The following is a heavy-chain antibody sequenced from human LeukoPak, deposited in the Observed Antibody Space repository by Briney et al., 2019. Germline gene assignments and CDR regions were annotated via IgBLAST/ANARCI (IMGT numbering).Heavy chain of an antibody. CDR2: INAGNGNT. V-gene: IGHV1-3*01. J-gene: IGHJ4*02. CDR3: AAGITIFGVSFDY. CDR1: GGTFSSYA. D-gene: IGHD3-3*01. Sequence: ASVKVSCKASGGTFSSYAISWVRQAPGQRLEWMGWINAGNGNTKYSQKFQGRVTMTRDTSISTAYMELSRLRSDDTAVYYCAAGITIFGVSFDYWGQGTPVTVSS.